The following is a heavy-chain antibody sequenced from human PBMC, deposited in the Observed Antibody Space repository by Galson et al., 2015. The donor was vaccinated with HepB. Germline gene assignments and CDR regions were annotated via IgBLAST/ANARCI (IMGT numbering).Heavy chain of an antibody. D-gene: IGHD4-11*01. V-gene: IGHV3-7*01. Sequence: SLRLSCAASGFTFRSYWMSWVRQAPGKGLEWVANIKQDGSEKYYVDSVKGRFTISRDTARNSLYLQINSLRAEDTAIYYCTRGQTTSEYWGQGTLVTVSS. CDR3: TRGQTTSEY. CDR2: IKQDGSEK. J-gene: IGHJ4*02. CDR1: GFTFRSYW.